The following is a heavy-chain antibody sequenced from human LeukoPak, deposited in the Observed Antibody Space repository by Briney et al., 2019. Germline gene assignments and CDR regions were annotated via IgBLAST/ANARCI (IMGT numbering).Heavy chain of an antibody. V-gene: IGHV1-46*01. J-gene: IGHJ3*02. D-gene: IGHD3-22*01. CDR3: AREGYYYDSSGYRTRGAFDI. CDR1: GYTFTSYY. Sequence: ASVKVSCKASGYTFTSYYMHWVRQAPGQGLEWMGIINPSGGSTSYAQKFQGRVTMTTDTSTSTAYMELRSLRSDDTAVYYCAREGYYYDSSGYRTRGAFDIWGQGTMVTVSS. CDR2: INPSGGST.